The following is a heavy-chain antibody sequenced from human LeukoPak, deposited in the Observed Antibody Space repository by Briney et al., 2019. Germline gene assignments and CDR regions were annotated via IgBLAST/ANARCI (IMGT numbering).Heavy chain of an antibody. Sequence: GGSLRLSCAASGFTFDDYAMHWVRQAPGKGLEWVSGISWNSGSIGYADSVKGRFTISRDNAKNSLYLQMNSLRAEDTALYYCAKSGSSWSLDYWGQGTLVTVSS. D-gene: IGHD6-13*01. CDR3: AKSGSSWSLDY. CDR1: GFTFDDYA. V-gene: IGHV3-9*01. J-gene: IGHJ4*02. CDR2: ISWNSGSI.